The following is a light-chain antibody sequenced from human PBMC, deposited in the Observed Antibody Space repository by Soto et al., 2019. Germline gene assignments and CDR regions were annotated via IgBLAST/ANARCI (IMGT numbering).Light chain of an antibody. CDR1: QSVGNN. V-gene: IGKV3-15*01. Sequence: EKVKTQSPATLSVSPGERATLSCRASQSVGNNLAWYQQKPGQAPRLLIFGASTRATGIPARFSGTGSGTEFTLTISSLQSEDFAVYYCQQYNNWPLTFGGGTKVDIK. CDR2: GAS. CDR3: QQYNNWPLT. J-gene: IGKJ4*01.